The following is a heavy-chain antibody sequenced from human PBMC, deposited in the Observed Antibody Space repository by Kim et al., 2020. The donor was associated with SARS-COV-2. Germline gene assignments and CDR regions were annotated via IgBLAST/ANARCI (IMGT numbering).Heavy chain of an antibody. J-gene: IGHJ4*02. D-gene: IGHD5-18*01. V-gene: IGHV4-59*09. CDR3: ARGTKRGYSYGSYYFDY. Sequence: LNSRVTISVDTSKTQFSLKLSSVTAADTAVYYCARGTKRGYSYGSYYFDYWGQGTLVTVSS.